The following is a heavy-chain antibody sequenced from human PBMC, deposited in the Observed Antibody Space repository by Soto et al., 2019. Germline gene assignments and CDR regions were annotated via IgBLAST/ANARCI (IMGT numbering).Heavy chain of an antibody. Sequence: SETLSLTCTVSGGSISSGDYYWSWIRQPPGKGLEWIGYIYYSGSTYYNPSLKSRVTISVDTSKNQFSLKLSSVTAADTAVYYCARGRAAAGTDYFDYWGQGTLVTVSS. CDR3: ARGRAAAGTDYFDY. D-gene: IGHD6-13*01. CDR2: IYYSGST. J-gene: IGHJ4*02. CDR1: GGSISSGDYY. V-gene: IGHV4-30-4*01.